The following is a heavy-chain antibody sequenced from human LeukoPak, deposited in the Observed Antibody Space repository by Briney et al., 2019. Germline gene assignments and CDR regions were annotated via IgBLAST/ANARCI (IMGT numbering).Heavy chain of an antibody. D-gene: IGHD5-18*01. Sequence: SETLSLTCTVSGGSISSGSYYWSWVRQPPGKGLEWIGEINHSGSTNYNPSLKSRVTISVDTSQNQFSLKLSSVTAADTAVYYCARTTEGGYTYGYFYYYYMDVWGKGTTVTISS. J-gene: IGHJ6*03. V-gene: IGHV4-39*07. CDR1: GGSISSGSYY. CDR2: INHSGST. CDR3: ARTTEGGYTYGYFYYYYMDV.